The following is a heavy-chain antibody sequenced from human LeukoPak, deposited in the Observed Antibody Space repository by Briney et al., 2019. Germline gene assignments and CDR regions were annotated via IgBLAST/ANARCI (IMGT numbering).Heavy chain of an antibody. CDR2: IGTGGDT. CDR1: GLSLNNHD. J-gene: IGHJ3*01. Sequence: GGSLRLSCAASGLSLNNHDMHWVRQVTGKGLEWVSGIGTGGDTYYSNSVKGRFTISREGATNSLYLQMNSLSAKDTAVYYCATERVTTPGFEAFGLWGQGTMVTVSS. CDR3: ATERVTTPGFEAFGL. V-gene: IGHV3-13*01. D-gene: IGHD1/OR15-1a*01.